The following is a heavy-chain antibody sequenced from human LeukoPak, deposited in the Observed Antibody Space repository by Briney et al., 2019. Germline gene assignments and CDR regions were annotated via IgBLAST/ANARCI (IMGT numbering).Heavy chain of an antibody. J-gene: IGHJ6*03. CDR1: GFTFSSYS. CDR2: ISSSSSYI. D-gene: IGHD2-2*02. V-gene: IGHV3-21*01. CDR3: AGGGCSSTSCYTGHYYYYMDV. Sequence: GGSLRLSCAASGFTFSSYSMNWVRQAPGKGLEWVSSISSSSSYIYYADSVKGRFTISRDNAKNSLYLQMNSLRAEDTAVYYCAGGGCSSTSCYTGHYYYYMDVWGKGTTVTVSS.